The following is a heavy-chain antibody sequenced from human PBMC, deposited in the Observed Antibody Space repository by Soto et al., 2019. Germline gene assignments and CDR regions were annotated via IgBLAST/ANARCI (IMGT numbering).Heavy chain of an antibody. D-gene: IGHD6-6*01. V-gene: IGHV4-39*01. CDR3: ASSSPFHY. Sequence: SETLSLTCSVSSASLSSSTYYWSWIRQPPGRGPEWIGSIYYSGNTYYKPSLKSRVSISIDTSRNQFSLKLTSVTAADTGVYYCASSSPFHYWGPGILVTVS. J-gene: IGHJ4*02. CDR1: SASLSSSTYY. CDR2: IYYSGNT.